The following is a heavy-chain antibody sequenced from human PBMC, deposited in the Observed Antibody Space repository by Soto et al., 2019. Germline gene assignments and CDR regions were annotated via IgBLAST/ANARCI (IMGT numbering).Heavy chain of an antibody. V-gene: IGHV3-30*18. Sequence: QVQLVESGEGVVQPGRSLRLSCVASGYIFSRYGMHWVRQAPGKGLEWVSAIGNGGSQTPYGDSVKGRFTISRDNSKNTGYLQMNSLTTEDTAVYYCANGFCGTNCYYFPNWVQGTLVTVST. CDR3: ANGFCGTNCYYFPN. D-gene: IGHD2-21*01. J-gene: IGHJ4*02. CDR1: GYIFSRYG. CDR2: IGNGGSQT.